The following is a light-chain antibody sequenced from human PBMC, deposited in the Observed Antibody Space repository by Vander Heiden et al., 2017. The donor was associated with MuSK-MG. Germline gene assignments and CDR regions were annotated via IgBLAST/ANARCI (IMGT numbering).Light chain of an antibody. CDR3: QQYDSTPLT. CDR1: QSVLYSSNNKKY. CDR2: WAS. Sequence: DIVMTPSPESLAVSLGERATINCKSSQSVLYSSNNKKYLAWFQQKPGQPPKLLIYWASTRESGVPDRFSGSGSGTHFTLTISSLQAEDVAVYYCQQYDSTPLTFGGGTKVEIK. J-gene: IGKJ4*01. V-gene: IGKV4-1*01.